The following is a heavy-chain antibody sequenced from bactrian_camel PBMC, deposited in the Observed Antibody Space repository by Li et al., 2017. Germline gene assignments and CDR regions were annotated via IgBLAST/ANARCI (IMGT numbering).Heavy chain of an antibody. CDR2: ITAAGTT. V-gene: IGHV3S53*01. J-gene: IGHJ6*01. D-gene: IGHD4*01. CDR3: AAGAYYNYYDNCLGNFGY. Sequence: HVQLVESGGGLVRPGGSLRLSCTAPGFTSRCEMVWYRQAAGKQREWLSSITAAGTTTYAGSLQGRFTMSADKAKDTVYLQMNSLKPEDTATYYCAAGAYYNYYDNCLGNFGYWGQGTQVTVS. CDR1: GFTSRCE.